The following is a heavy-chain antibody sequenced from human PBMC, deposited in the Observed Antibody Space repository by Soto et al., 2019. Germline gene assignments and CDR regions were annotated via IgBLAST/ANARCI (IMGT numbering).Heavy chain of an antibody. Sequence: EVQLVESGGGLVQPGRSLRLSCAASGFTFDDYAMHWVLQAPGKGLAWVAGISWNSGSIGYADSVKGRFPISRDNAKSSMYLQMNSLRAEDTALYYCAKDWDYDSSGDFDYWGQGTLVTVSS. CDR3: AKDWDYDSSGDFDY. D-gene: IGHD3-22*01. V-gene: IGHV3-9*01. CDR1: GFTFDDYA. J-gene: IGHJ4*02. CDR2: ISWNSGSI.